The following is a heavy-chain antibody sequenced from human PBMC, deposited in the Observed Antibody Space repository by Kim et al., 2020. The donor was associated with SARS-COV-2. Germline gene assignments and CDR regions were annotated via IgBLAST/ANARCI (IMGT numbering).Heavy chain of an antibody. V-gene: IGHV4-34*01. Sequence: SETLSLTCAVYGGFFSGYYWSWIRQAPGKGLEWIGEINYGGSTNYNPSLKGRGTISADTSESQFSLMLTSVTAADTAEYYCARGFLCVDMLVGGKKDYYGGMDVWGQGATVTVSS. CDR3: ARGFLCVDMLVGGKKDYYGGMDV. D-gene: IGHD3-9*01. CDR1: GGFFSGYY. J-gene: IGHJ6*02. CDR2: INYGGST.